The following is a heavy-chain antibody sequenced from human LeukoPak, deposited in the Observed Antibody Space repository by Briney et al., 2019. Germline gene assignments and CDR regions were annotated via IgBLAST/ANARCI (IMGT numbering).Heavy chain of an antibody. CDR1: AYRFSTSW. V-gene: IGHV5-51*01. Sequence: GESLNISCQGSAYRFSTSWIGWVRQMPGKGLECTADIYPGHSRTRYSPSFQGQVTISADKTNSTAYPPWRRLNASDPAKYYCACRKFRSPWFDPWGQGTLVTVPS. CDR2: IYPGHSRT. J-gene: IGHJ5*02. CDR3: ACRKFRSPWFDP. D-gene: IGHD1-14*01.